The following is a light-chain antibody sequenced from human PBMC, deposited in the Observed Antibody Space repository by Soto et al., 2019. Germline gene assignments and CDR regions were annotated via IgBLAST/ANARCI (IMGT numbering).Light chain of an antibody. CDR2: GPS. Sequence: EIVMTQSPATLSVSPGERATLSCRASQSVSANLAWYQQNPGQAPRLLIYGPSTRATGIPARFSGSGSGTAVTLTISSLQSEDFAVYYCQQYNNWPPGTFGQGTKLEI. V-gene: IGKV3D-15*01. CDR3: QQYNNWPPGT. CDR1: QSVSAN. J-gene: IGKJ2*02.